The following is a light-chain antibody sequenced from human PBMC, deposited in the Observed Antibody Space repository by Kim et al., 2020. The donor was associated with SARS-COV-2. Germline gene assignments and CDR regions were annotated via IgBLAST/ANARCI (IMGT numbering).Light chain of an antibody. CDR2: QDK. V-gene: IGLV3-1*01. CDR1: KLGDKY. Sequence: SYELTQPPSVSVSPGQTASITCSGHKLGDKYACWYQQRPGQSPELVIYQDKKRPSGIPGRFSGSNSGNTATLTISGTQAMDEGEYYCQVWDGSTVFFGGGTLLTVL. CDR3: QVWDGSTVF. J-gene: IGLJ2*01.